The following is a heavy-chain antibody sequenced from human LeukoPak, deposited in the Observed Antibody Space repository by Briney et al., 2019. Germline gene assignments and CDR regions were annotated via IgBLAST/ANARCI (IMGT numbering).Heavy chain of an antibody. CDR2: INPNSGGT. V-gene: IGHV1-2*02. D-gene: IGHD6-13*01. J-gene: IGHJ4*02. CDR3: AGSSGYSSSWYFDY. Sequence: GASVKVSCKASGYTFTGYYMHWVRQAPGQGLEWMGWINPNSGGTNYAQKFQGRVTTTRDTSISTAYMELSRLRSDDTAVYYCAGSSGYSSSWYFDYWGQGTLVTVSS. CDR1: GYTFTGYY.